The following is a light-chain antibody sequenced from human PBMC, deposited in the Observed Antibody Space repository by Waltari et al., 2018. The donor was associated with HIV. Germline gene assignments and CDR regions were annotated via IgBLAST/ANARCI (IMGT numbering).Light chain of an antibody. J-gene: IGKJ4*01. CDR2: AAS. CDR3: QQSYSTPVT. CDR1: QSISSY. Sequence: DIKMTQSPSSLSASVGDRVTITCRASQSISSYLNWYQQKPGKAPKRLIYAASSLQSWVPSRFSGSGSGTDFTLTISSLQPEDFAAYYCQQSYSTPVTFGGGTKVEIK. V-gene: IGKV1-39*01.